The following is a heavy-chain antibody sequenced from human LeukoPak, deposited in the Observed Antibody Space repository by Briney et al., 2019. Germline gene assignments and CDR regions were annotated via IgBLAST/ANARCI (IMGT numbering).Heavy chain of an antibody. Sequence: GGSLGLSCAASGCTFSSYWMNWVRQAPGKGLVWVSRIASDGSSTTYADSVKGRFSISRDNAKNTLYLQMNSLRVEDTAVYYCARGRPHGNDYWGQGTLVTVSS. J-gene: IGHJ4*02. D-gene: IGHD4-23*01. CDR1: GCTFSSYW. V-gene: IGHV3-74*01. CDR2: IASDGSST. CDR3: ARGRPHGNDY.